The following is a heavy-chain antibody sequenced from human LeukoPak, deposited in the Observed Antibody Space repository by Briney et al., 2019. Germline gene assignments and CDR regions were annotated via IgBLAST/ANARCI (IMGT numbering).Heavy chain of an antibody. V-gene: IGHV3-48*01. D-gene: IGHD3-22*01. CDR2: ISSSSSTI. J-gene: IGHJ4*02. CDR1: GFTFSSYS. CDR3: ARDIGYYYDSSGYYSSDY. Sequence: GGSLRLSCAASGFTFSSYSMNWVRQAPGKGLEGVSYISSSSSTIYYADSVKGRFTISRDNAKNSLYLQMNSLRAEDTAVYYCARDIGYYYDSSGYYSSDYWGQGTLVTVSS.